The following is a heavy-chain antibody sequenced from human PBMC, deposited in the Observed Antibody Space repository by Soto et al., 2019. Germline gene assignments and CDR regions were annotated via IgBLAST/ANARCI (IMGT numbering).Heavy chain of an antibody. CDR3: ATTVDTAMISYYFDS. V-gene: IGHV3-48*04. J-gene: IGHJ4*02. CDR1: GFTFSSYS. CDR2: ISRSGRTV. Sequence: GGSLSLSCAASGFTFSSYSMNWVRQAPGKGLEWVSYISRSGRTVYYADSVNGRFTMSRNNAKNLLYLEMSSLISEDTAVYYCATTVDTAMISYYFDSWGQGTLFTVSS. D-gene: IGHD5-18*01.